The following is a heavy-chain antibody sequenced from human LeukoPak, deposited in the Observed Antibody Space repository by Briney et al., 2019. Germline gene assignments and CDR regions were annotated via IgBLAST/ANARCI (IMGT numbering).Heavy chain of an antibody. V-gene: IGHV3-23*01. Sequence: GGSLRLSCAASGFTFSSYSMSWVRQAPGKGLEWVSSINGGGGNTYYADSVKGRFTISRDNSKNTLYLQMNSLRAEDTAVYYCARRGSGSYSHFDYWGQGTLVTVSS. J-gene: IGHJ4*02. CDR2: INGGGGNT. CDR3: ARRGSGSYSHFDY. D-gene: IGHD3-10*01. CDR1: GFTFSSYS.